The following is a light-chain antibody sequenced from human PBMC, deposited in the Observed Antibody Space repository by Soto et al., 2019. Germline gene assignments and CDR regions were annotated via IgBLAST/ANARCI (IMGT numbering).Light chain of an antibody. V-gene: IGKV1-5*03. CDR1: QTISSW. J-gene: IGKJ1*01. Sequence: DIQMTQSPSTLSGSVGDRVTITCRASQTISSWLAWYQQKPGKAPKLLIYKASTLKSGVPSRFSGSGSGTEFPLTISSLQPDDFATYYCQQYKSYWTFGQGTKVDIK. CDR2: KAS. CDR3: QQYKSYWT.